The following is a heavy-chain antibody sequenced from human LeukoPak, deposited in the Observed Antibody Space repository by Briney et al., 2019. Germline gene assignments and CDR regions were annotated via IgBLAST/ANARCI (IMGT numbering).Heavy chain of an antibody. J-gene: IGHJ4*02. CDR2: IYYSGST. V-gene: IGHV4-39*01. CDR3: ARLAGPRKFINY. Sequence: SETLSLSCTVSGGSISSSTYFWGWIRQPPGKGLEWIGTIYYSGSTYYNASLKSRVAISVDTSKNQFSLNLSSVTAADTAVYYCARLAGPRKFINYWGQGTLVTVSS. D-gene: IGHD6-19*01. CDR1: GGSISSSTYF.